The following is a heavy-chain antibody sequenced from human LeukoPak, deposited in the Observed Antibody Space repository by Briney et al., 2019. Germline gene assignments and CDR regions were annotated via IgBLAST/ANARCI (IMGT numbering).Heavy chain of an antibody. Sequence: PSETLSLTCTVSGGSISSGGYYWSWTRQHPGKGLEWIGSIYYSGNTYYNPSLKSRVTISVDTSKNQFSLKLSSVTAADTAVYYCAREVYCGGVSCYRGDYWGQGILVTVSS. CDR3: AREVYCGGVSCYRGDY. CDR1: GGSISSGGYY. J-gene: IGHJ4*02. D-gene: IGHD2-15*01. CDR2: IYYSGNT. V-gene: IGHV4-39*02.